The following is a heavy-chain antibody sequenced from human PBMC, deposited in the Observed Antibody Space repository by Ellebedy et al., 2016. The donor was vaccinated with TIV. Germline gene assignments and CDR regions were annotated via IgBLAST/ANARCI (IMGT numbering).Heavy chain of an antibody. CDR1: GITVSSNY. D-gene: IGHD3-10*02. Sequence: GESLKISCAASGITVSSNYMNWVRQAPGKGLEWVSIISSAGTTYYADSVKGRLTISKDNSKNTLNLQMTSLRVEDTAVYYCARASFYDVDLSGWYFDIWGRGTLVSVSS. J-gene: IGHJ2*01. CDR3: ARASFYDVDLSGWYFDI. CDR2: ISSAGTT. V-gene: IGHV3-66*01.